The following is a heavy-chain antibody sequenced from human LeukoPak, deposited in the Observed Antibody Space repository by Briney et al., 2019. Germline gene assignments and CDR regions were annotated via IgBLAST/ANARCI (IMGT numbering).Heavy chain of an antibody. CDR1: GYTFTGYY. J-gene: IGHJ4*02. CDR2: INPNSGGT. Sequence: ASVKVSCKASGYTFTGYYMHWVRQAPGQGLEWMGWINPNSGGTNYAQKFQGRVTMTRDTSISTAYMELSRLRSDDTAVYYCARDGLWFGELLSYWGQATLVTVSS. V-gene: IGHV1-2*02. D-gene: IGHD3-10*01. CDR3: ARDGLWFGELLSY.